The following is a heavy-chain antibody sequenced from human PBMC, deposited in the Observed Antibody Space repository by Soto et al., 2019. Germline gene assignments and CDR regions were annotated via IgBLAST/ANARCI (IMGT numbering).Heavy chain of an antibody. Sequence: TSETLSLTCTVSGGSISSSSYYWGWIRQPPGKGLEWIGSIYYSGSTYYNPSLKSRVTISVDTSKNQFSLKLSSVTAADTAVYYCARLVVVLPAAMFGRYYFDYWGQGTLVTVSS. CDR3: ARLVVVLPAAMFGRYYFDY. CDR2: IYYSGST. CDR1: GGSISSSSYY. V-gene: IGHV4-39*01. J-gene: IGHJ4*02. D-gene: IGHD2-2*01.